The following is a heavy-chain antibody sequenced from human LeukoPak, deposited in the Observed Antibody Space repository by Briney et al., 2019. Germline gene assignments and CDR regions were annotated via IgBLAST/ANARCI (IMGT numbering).Heavy chain of an antibody. J-gene: IGHJ6*02. CDR3: AVSIAAAGTFAGDYYYYYGMDV. CDR2: IYTSGST. CDR1: GGSISSGSYY. Sequence: KASETQSLTCTVSGGSISSGSYYWSWIRQPAGKGLEWIGRIYTSGSTNYNPSLKSRVTISVDTSKNQFSLKLSSVTAADTAVYYCAVSIAAAGTFAGDYYYYYGMDVWGQGTTVTVSS. D-gene: IGHD6-13*01. V-gene: IGHV4-61*02.